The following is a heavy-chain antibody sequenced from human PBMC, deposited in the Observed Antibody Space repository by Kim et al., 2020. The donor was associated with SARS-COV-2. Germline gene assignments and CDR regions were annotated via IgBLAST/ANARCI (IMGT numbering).Heavy chain of an antibody. J-gene: IGHJ4*02. CDR1: GFTFGSYA. D-gene: IGHD3-22*01. CDR3: ANVWPRRTSGYDERG. CDR2: ISSTGGTT. Sequence: GGSLRLSCAASGFTFGSYAMSWVRQAPGKGLEWVSAISSTGGTTNYADSVKGRFTISRDNSKNTLYLQMNSLRAEDTAVYYCANVWPRRTSGYDERGWGQGTLVTVSS. V-gene: IGHV3-23*01.